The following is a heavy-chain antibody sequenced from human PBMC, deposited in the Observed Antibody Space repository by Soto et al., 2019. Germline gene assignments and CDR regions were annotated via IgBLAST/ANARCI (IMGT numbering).Heavy chain of an antibody. Sequence: QVQLVESGGGLVKPGGSLRLSCTAPEFTLSDYYMSWIRQAPGKGLEWVSCISSSDSTIYYADSVKGRFTISRDNARNSLYLQMNSLRAEDTAVYYCARGLLWFGESDYGMDVWGQGTTVTVSS. CDR2: ISSSDSTI. D-gene: IGHD3-10*01. V-gene: IGHV3-11*01. J-gene: IGHJ6*02. CDR1: EFTLSDYY. CDR3: ARGLLWFGESDYGMDV.